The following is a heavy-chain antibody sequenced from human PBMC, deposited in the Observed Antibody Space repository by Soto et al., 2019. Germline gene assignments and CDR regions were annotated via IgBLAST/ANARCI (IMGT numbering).Heavy chain of an antibody. CDR3: ARGPTDYYDNSANYFLDY. D-gene: IGHD3-22*01. Sequence: QVQLVQSGAEVKKPGASVRVSCRASGYTFITYGVSWVRQAPGQGLDWLGWISTYNGNTRYAERLQGRVHMPADTTTNTAYMELRNLRSDDTAVYYCARGPTDYYDNSANYFLDYWGQGTLVTVSS. CDR2: ISTYNGNT. J-gene: IGHJ4*02. CDR1: GYTFITYG. V-gene: IGHV1-18*01.